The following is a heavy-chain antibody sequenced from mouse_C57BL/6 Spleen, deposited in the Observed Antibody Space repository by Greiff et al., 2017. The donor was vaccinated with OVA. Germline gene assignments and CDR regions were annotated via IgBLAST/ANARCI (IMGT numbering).Heavy chain of an antibody. V-gene: IGHV14-4*01. Sequence: DVKLQESGAELVRPGASVKLSCTASGFNIKDDYMHWVKQRPEQGLEWIGWIDPENGDTEYASKFQGKATITADTSSNTAYLQLSSLTSEDTAVYYCTTDYYGSRYYFDYWGQGTTLTVSS. J-gene: IGHJ2*01. CDR1: GFNIKDDY. CDR3: TTDYYGSRYYFDY. D-gene: IGHD1-1*01. CDR2: IDPENGDT.